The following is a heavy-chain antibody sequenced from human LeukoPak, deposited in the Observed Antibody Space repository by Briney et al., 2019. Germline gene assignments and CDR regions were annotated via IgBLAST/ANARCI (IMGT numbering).Heavy chain of an antibody. CDR1: GFTFDDYA. CDR2: ISWNSGSI. D-gene: IGHD3-16*01. CDR3: AREVHPEGYNYDLVLDY. V-gene: IGHV3-9*01. J-gene: IGHJ4*02. Sequence: GGSLRLSCAASGFTFDDYAMHWVRQAPGKGLEWVSGISWNSGSIGYADSVKGRFTISRDNARNSLYLQMNSLRAEDTAVYYCAREVHPEGYNYDLVLDYWGQGTLVTVSS.